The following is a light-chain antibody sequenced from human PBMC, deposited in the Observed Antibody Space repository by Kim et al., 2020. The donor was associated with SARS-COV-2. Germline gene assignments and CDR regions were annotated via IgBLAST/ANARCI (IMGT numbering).Light chain of an antibody. J-gene: IGKJ2*02. Sequence: EIVLTQSPGTLSLSPGERATLSCRASQCVSDNYLAWYQQKPGQAPRLLIYGASSRATGIPDRFSGSGSGTDFTLTISRLEPEDFAVYYCQQYDTSPSCTFGQGTKLEI. CDR2: GAS. V-gene: IGKV3-20*01. CDR3: QQYDTSPSCT. CDR1: QCVSDNY.